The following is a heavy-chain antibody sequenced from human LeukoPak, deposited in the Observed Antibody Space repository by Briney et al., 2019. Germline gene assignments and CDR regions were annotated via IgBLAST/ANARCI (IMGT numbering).Heavy chain of an antibody. CDR1: GYTFTIYG. D-gene: IGHD5-18*01. CDR3: ARETTAMVEYFDY. J-gene: IGHJ4*02. Sequence: GASVKVSCKASGYTFTIYGISWVRQAPGQGLEWMGWISAYNGNTNYAQKLQGRVTITADESTSTACMELSSLRSEDTAVYYCARETTAMVEYFDYWGQGTLVTVSS. CDR2: ISAYNGNT. V-gene: IGHV1-18*01.